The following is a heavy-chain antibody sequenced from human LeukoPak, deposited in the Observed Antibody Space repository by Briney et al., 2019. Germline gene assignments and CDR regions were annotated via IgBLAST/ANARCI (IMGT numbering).Heavy chain of an antibody. CDR2: SHHSGDT. J-gene: IGHJ4*02. Sequence: SETLSLTCAVSGGSICSSNWWSWVRRPPGKGLEWIGESHHSGDTNYKPSLKSRVIISVNKSKNLSSLKLSSVTAANTAVYYCAREGRDGYNLTYWSQGTLVTVSS. CDR3: AREGRDGYNLTY. CDR1: GGSICSSNW. D-gene: IGHD5-24*01. V-gene: IGHV4-4*02.